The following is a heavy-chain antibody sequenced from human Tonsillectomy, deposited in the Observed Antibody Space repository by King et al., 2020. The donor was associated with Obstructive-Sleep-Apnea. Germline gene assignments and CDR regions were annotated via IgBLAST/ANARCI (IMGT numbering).Heavy chain of an antibody. J-gene: IGHJ4*02. CDR2: IYHSGSS. CDR1: GYSIISGYY. V-gene: IGHV4-38-2*02. Sequence: QLQESGPGLVKPSETLSLTCTVSGYSIISGYYWGWIRKPPRKGLEWVGGIYHSGSSYYNPSLQSRVTLSVDTSKNQFSLKLSSVTAADTAVYYCARDRGSYSDEYYFDYWGQGTLVTVSS. D-gene: IGHD1-26*01. CDR3: ARDRGSYSDEYYFDY.